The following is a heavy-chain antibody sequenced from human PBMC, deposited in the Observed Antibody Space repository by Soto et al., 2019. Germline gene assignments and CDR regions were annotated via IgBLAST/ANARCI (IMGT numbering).Heavy chain of an antibody. CDR2: IIPILGIA. J-gene: IGHJ4*02. Sequence: QVQLVQSGAEVKKPGSSVKVSCKASGGTFSSYTISWVRQAPGQGLEWMGRIIPILGIANCAQKFQGRVTITAGKSTSPAYLELSSLGSEDTAVYYCVRSYYEDSCGYPMNGGQGTLVTVSS. CDR1: GGTFSSYT. D-gene: IGHD3-22*01. CDR3: VRSYYEDSCGYPMN. V-gene: IGHV1-69*02.